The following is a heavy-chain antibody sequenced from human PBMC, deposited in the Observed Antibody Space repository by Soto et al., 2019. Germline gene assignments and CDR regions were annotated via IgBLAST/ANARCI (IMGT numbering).Heavy chain of an antibody. CDR2: ISDDGSNK. CDR1: GFTFSSYG. J-gene: IGHJ4*02. Sequence: QVQLVESGGGVVQPGRSLRLSCAASGFTFSSYGMHWVRQAPGKGLEWVAVISDDGSNKYYADSVKGRFTISRDNSKNTLYLQMSRLGAEDTVVYYSAKDLRGSSWDGDYWGQGTLVTVSS. V-gene: IGHV3-30*18. D-gene: IGHD6-13*01. CDR3: AKDLRGSSWDGDY.